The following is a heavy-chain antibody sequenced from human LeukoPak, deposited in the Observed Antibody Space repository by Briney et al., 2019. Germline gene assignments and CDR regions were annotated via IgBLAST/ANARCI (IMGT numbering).Heavy chain of an antibody. CDR3: TRVQAGRSGLMDV. CDR2: TSSEGSGT. J-gene: IGHJ6*02. CDR1: GFSLSGYW. Sequence: GGSLRLSCAASGFSLSGYWMHWVRQAPGKGLVWVSRTSSEGSGTTYADSVKGRFTTSRDNAKNTLYLQMNSLRAEDAAVYYCTRVQAGRSGLMDVWGRGTTVTVS. V-gene: IGHV3-74*01. D-gene: IGHD2-8*02.